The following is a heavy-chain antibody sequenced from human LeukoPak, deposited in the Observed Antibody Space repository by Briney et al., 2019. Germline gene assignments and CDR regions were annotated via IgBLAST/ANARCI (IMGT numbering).Heavy chain of an antibody. Sequence: SGTLSLTCTVSGDSINSLDLWSWVRQPPGKGLEWIGEMYLSGTTHSNPSVKSRVTISIDKSKNQFFLNLSSVTAADTAVYYCAGLVGGYSSGLYYYYFDYWGQGTLVTVSS. CDR3: AGLVGGYSSGLYYYYFDY. J-gene: IGHJ4*02. CDR1: GDSINSLDL. V-gene: IGHV4-4*02. D-gene: IGHD1-26*01. CDR2: MYLSGTT.